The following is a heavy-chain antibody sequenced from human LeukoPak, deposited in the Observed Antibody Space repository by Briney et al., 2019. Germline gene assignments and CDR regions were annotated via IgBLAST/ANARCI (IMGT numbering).Heavy chain of an antibody. CDR3: TTVSQDIVLMVYAENYYYYYMDV. CDR1: GFTFSNAW. Sequence: GGSLRLSCAASGFTFSNAWMSWVRQAPGKGLEWVGRIKSKTDGGTIDYAAPVKGRFTISRDDSKNTLYLQMNSLKTEETAVYYCTTVSQDIVLMVYAENYYYYYMDVWGKGTAVTVSS. CDR2: IKSKTDGGTI. J-gene: IGHJ6*03. D-gene: IGHD2-8*01. V-gene: IGHV3-15*01.